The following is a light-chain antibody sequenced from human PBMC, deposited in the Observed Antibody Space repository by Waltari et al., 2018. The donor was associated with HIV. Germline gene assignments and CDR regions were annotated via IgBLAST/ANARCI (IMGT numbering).Light chain of an antibody. CDR1: SSNVGSDDL. CDR2: EVT. J-gene: IGLJ1*01. V-gene: IGLV2-23*02. CDR3: CSCPRSGIRYV. Sequence: QSALTQPASVSGSPGQSITISCTGTSSNVGSDDLVSWYQQHPGEAPKLIIYEVTKRPSGFSNRVSGSKSGNTASLTIAGRQAEDEADYYCCSCPRSGIRYVFGTGTKFTVL.